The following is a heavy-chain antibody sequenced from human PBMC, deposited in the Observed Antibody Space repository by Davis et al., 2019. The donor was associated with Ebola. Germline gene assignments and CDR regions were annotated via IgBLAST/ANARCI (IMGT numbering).Heavy chain of an antibody. CDR2: ISGSGGST. CDR1: VITFSSYA. CDR3: ARSYDFWNSFDY. D-gene: IGHD3-3*01. J-gene: IGHJ4*02. V-gene: IGHV3-23*01. Sequence: GGSLRLSCTDSVITFSSYAMTWVRQAPGKGLEWVSAISGSGGSTYYADSVKGRFTISRDNSKKTLYLQMNSLRAEDAAVYYCARSYDFWNSFDYWGQGTLVTVSS.